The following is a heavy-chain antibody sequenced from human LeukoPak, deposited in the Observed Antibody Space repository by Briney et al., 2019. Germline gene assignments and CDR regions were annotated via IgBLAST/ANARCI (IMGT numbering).Heavy chain of an antibody. CDR2: MNPNSGNS. CDR1: GYTFTSYG. J-gene: IGHJ4*02. Sequence: ASVKVSCKASGYTFTSYGISWVRQAPGQGLEWMGWMNPNSGNSGYAQKFQGRVTITRDNSISTAYMELNSLTSEDTAVYYCARAISDSTGYYAYYFDSWGQGTLVTVSS. V-gene: IGHV1-8*03. CDR3: ARAISDSTGYYAYYFDS. D-gene: IGHD3-22*01.